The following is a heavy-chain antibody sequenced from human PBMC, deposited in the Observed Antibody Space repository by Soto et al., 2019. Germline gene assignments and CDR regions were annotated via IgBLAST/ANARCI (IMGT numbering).Heavy chain of an antibody. J-gene: IGHJ6*02. CDR2: IYHSGST. Sequence: LSLTCAVSGYSISSGYYWGWIRQPPGKGLEWIGSIYHSGSTYYNPSLKSRVTISVDTSKNQFSLKLSSVTAADTAVYYCARAEGFLGDYYYGMDVWGQGTTVTVSS. CDR3: ARAEGFLGDYYYGMDV. V-gene: IGHV4-38-2*01. D-gene: IGHD3-10*01. CDR1: GYSISSGYY.